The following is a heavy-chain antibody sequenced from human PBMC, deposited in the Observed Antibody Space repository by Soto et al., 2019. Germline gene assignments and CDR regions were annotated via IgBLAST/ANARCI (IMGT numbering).Heavy chain of an antibody. V-gene: IGHV3-7*03. J-gene: IGHJ6*02. Sequence: GGSLRLSCAAPGFTFSSYWMSWVRQAPGKGLEWVANIKQDGSEKYYVDSVKGRFTISRDNAKNSLYLQMNSLRAEDTAVYYCARDPREYDFWSGLYYYYGMDVWGQGTTVTVSS. D-gene: IGHD3-3*01. CDR1: GFTFSSYW. CDR2: IKQDGSEK. CDR3: ARDPREYDFWSGLYYYYGMDV.